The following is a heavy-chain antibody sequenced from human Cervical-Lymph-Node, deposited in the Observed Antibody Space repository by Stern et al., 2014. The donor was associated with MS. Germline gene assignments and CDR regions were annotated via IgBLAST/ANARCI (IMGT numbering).Heavy chain of an antibody. Sequence: QDQLVQSGAEVKKPGSSVKVSCKASGGTFSTYGISWGRQAPGQGLEWMGGIIPMFGAANYAQTFQGRVTIIADESTRTAYMELSSLRSEDTAVYYCARDGNSVYLNYWGQGTLVTVSS. D-gene: IGHD5/OR15-5a*01. CDR1: GGTFSTYG. J-gene: IGHJ4*02. CDR2: IIPMFGAA. V-gene: IGHV1-69*12. CDR3: ARDGNSVYLNY.